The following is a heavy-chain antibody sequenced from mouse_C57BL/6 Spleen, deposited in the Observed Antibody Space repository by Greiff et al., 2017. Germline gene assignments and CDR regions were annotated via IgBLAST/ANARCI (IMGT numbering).Heavy chain of an antibody. CDR1: GFTFSSYT. J-gene: IGHJ4*01. CDR2: ISGGGGNT. CDR3: ARHHDYGASWAMDY. Sequence: EVMLVESGGGLVKPGGSLKLSCAASGFTFSSYTMSWVRQTPEKRLEWVATISGGGGNTYYPDSVKGRFTISRDNAKNTLYLQMSSLRSEDTALYYCARHHDYGASWAMDYWGQGTSVTVSS. V-gene: IGHV5-9*01. D-gene: IGHD2-4*01.